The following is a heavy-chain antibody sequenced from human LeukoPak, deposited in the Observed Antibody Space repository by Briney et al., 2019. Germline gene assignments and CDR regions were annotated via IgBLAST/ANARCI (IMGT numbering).Heavy chain of an antibody. D-gene: IGHD3-22*01. Sequence: PGGSLRLSCAASGFTFSGSAMHWVRQASGKGLEWVGRIRSKANSYATAYAASVKGRFTISRDDSKNTAYLQMNSLKTEDTAVYYCTRHTYYYDSIHYPFQYWGQGTLVTVSS. CDR3: TRHTYYYDSIHYPFQY. J-gene: IGHJ4*02. CDR1: GFTFSGSA. V-gene: IGHV3-73*01. CDR2: IRSKANSYAT.